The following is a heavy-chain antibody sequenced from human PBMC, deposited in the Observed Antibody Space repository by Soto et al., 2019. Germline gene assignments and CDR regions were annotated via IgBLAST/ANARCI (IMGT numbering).Heavy chain of an antibody. V-gene: IGHV1-2*02. CDR1: GYTFTGYY. D-gene: IGHD6-13*01. J-gene: IGHJ6*02. CDR3: AMAAGWYYYYGMDV. Sequence: ASVKVSCKASGYTFTGYYMHWVRRAPGQGLEWMGWINPNSGDTNYAQKFQGRVTMTRDTSISTAYMELSRLRSDDTAVYYCAMAAGWYYYYGMDVWGQGTTVTVSS. CDR2: INPNSGDT.